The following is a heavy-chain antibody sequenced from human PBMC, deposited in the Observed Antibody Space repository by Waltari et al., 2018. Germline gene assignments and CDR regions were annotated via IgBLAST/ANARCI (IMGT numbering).Heavy chain of an antibody. V-gene: IGHV3-30*18. D-gene: IGHD2-15*01. J-gene: IGHJ5*02. CDR1: GFIFSNYG. CDR2: ISFDGFDK. CDR3: AKANRHSGQDNWFDP. Sequence: QGQLVESGGGVVQPGRSLRLTCTASGFIFSNYGMHWVRQAPGKGLEWVAVISFDGFDKRYADSVKGRFTISRDNSKNTLFLELNSLTTDDTGVYFCAKANRHSGQDNWFDPWGHGAPVTVSS.